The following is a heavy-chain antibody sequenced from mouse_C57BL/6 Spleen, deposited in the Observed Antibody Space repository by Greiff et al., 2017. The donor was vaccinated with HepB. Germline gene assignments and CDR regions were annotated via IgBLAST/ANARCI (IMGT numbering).Heavy chain of an antibody. CDR3: ARDCDSWYFDV. D-gene: IGHD2-4*01. CDR2: IYPGDGDT. Sequence: VQLQESGAELVKPGASVKISCKASGYAFSSYWMNWVKQRPGKGLEWIGQIYPGDGDTNYNGKFKGKATLTADKSSSTAYMQLSSLTAEDSAVYFCARDCDSWYFDVWGTGTTVTVSS. CDR1: GYAFSSYW. V-gene: IGHV1-80*01. J-gene: IGHJ1*03.